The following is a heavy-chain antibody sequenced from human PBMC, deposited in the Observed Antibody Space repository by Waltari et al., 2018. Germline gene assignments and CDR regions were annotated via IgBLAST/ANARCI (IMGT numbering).Heavy chain of an antibody. Sequence: QVQLVQSGAEVKKPGSSVKVSCKASGGTFSSYTISWVRQAPGQGLEWMGRIIPILGIANYAQKFQGRVTITADKSTSTAYMELSSLRSEDTAVYYCARAAYDFWSGYYGSFFDYWGQGTLVTVSS. CDR3: ARAAYDFWSGYYGSFFDY. J-gene: IGHJ4*02. V-gene: IGHV1-69*02. CDR1: GGTFSSYT. D-gene: IGHD3-3*01. CDR2: IIPILGIA.